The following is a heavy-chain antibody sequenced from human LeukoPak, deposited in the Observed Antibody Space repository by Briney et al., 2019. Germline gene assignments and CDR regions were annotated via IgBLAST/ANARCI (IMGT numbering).Heavy chain of an antibody. D-gene: IGHD3-10*01. V-gene: IGHV1-2*02. Sequence: ASVKVSCKSSGYTFTDYYMHWVRQAPGQGLEWMGWINPHSGGTKYAQKFQGRVTMTRDTSISTAYMELSRLRSDDTAVYYCPRDDRLWFGESLNWFDPWGQGTLVTVSS. J-gene: IGHJ5*02. CDR2: INPHSGGT. CDR3: PRDDRLWFGESLNWFDP. CDR1: GYTFTDYY.